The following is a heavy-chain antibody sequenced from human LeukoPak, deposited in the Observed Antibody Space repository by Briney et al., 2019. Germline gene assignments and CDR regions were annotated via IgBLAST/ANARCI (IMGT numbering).Heavy chain of an antibody. V-gene: IGHV3-23*01. CDR1: GFTFSSYG. CDR2: ISGSDGST. Sequence: GGTLRLSCAASGFTFSSYGMSWVRQAPGKGLEWVSAISGSDGSTYYADSVKGRFTISRDNSKNTLYLQMNSLRVEDTAVYYCAKSMYPNYDIYTPPDYWGQGTLVTVSS. CDR3: AKSMYPNYDIYTPPDY. D-gene: IGHD3-9*01. J-gene: IGHJ4*02.